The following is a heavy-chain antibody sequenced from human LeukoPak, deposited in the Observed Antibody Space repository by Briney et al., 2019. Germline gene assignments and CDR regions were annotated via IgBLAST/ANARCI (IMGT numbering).Heavy chain of an antibody. V-gene: IGHV3-21*01. D-gene: IGHD6-13*01. CDR3: AREPLTRIAAAGIDY. J-gene: IGHJ4*02. CDR1: GFTFSSYS. Sequence: PGGSLRLSCAASGFTFSSYSMNWVRQAPGKGLEWVSSISSSSSYIYYADSVKGRFTISRDNAKNSLYLQMNSLRAEDTAVYYCAREPLTRIAAAGIDYWGQGTLVTVSS. CDR2: ISSSSSYI.